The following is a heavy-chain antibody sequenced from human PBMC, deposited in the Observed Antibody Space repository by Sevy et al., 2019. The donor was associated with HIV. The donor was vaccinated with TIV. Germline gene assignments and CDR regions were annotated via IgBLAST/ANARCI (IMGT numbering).Heavy chain of an antibody. V-gene: IGHV3-30-3*01. CDR2: ISFDGSNK. CDR3: ARDFPYFDY. J-gene: IGHJ4*02. Sequence: GGSLRLSCAASGFTFSRYAIHWVRQAPGKGLEWVAVISFDGSNKNYAHSVKGRFTISRDNSKNTLYLQMNSLRTEDTAVYYCARDFPYFDYWGQGTLVTVSS. CDR1: GFTFSRYA.